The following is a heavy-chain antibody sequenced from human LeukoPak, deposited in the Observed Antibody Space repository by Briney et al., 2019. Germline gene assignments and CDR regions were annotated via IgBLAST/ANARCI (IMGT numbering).Heavy chain of an antibody. CDR3: ARHPYSGSYHFDY. Sequence: ASVKVSCKASGYIFTGYYMHWVRQAPGQGLEWMGWINPNSGGTNSAQKFQSRVTMTRDTSISTAYMELSRLTSDDTAVYYCARHPYSGSYHFDYWGQGTLVTVPS. D-gene: IGHD1-26*01. V-gene: IGHV1-2*02. CDR2: INPNSGGT. CDR1: GYIFTGYY. J-gene: IGHJ4*02.